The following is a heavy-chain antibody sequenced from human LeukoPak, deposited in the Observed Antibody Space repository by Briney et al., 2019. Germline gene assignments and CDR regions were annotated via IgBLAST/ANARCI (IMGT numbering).Heavy chain of an antibody. CDR2: MNTNSGNT. Sequence: ASVKVSCKASGYTFTSYDINWVRQATGQGLEWMGWMNTNSGNTGYAQKFQGRVTITRNTSISTDYMELSSLRSEDTAVYYCARDSNPNDGQVFYDAFDIWGQGTMVTVSS. V-gene: IGHV1-8*03. D-gene: IGHD5/OR15-5a*01. J-gene: IGHJ3*02. CDR3: ARDSNPNDGQVFYDAFDI. CDR1: GYTFTSYD.